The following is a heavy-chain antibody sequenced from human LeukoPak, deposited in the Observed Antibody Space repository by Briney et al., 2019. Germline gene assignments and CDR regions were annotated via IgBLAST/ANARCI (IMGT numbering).Heavy chain of an antibody. V-gene: IGHV1-46*01. D-gene: IGHD1-14*01. CDR2: INPSGGGT. J-gene: IGHJ4*02. CDR1: GYTFTNYY. CDR3: ARDAGITESAFDY. Sequence: GASVKVSCKASGYTFTNYYMHWMRQAPGQGLEWMGIINPSGGGTSYAQKFQGRVTITADKSTSTAYMELSSLRSEDTAVYYCARDAGITESAFDYWGQGTLVTVSS.